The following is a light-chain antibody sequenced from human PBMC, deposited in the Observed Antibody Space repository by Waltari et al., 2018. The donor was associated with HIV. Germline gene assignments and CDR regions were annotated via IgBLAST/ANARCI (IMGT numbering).Light chain of an antibody. CDR2: DAS. CDR3: QQYDNLPLT. CDR1: QDISNY. J-gene: IGKJ4*01. Sequence: DIQMTQSPSSLSVSVGDRVTITCQASQDISNYLNWYQQKPGKAPKLLINDASNLKTGVPSRFSGSGSGTDFTFTISSLQPEDFATYYCQQYDNLPLTFGGGTRVEIK. V-gene: IGKV1-33*01.